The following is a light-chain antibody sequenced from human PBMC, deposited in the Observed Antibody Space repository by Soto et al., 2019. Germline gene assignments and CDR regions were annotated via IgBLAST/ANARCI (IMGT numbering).Light chain of an antibody. CDR2: DAS. J-gene: IGKJ5*01. CDR3: QPYGNLPIN. CDR1: QDITNY. Sequence: DIPMPQSPSSLSASVGDRVTITCQASQDITNYLNWHQQKPGKAPKLLIYDASNLETVVPSRFSGSRSWADFTFTISSLQPEAFATYYCQPYGNLPINFGQGTRLEI. V-gene: IGKV1-33*01.